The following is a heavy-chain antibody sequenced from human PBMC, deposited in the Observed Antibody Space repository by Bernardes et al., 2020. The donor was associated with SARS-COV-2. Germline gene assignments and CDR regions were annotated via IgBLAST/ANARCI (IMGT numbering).Heavy chain of an antibody. J-gene: IGHJ4*02. Sequence: LSLTCTVSGGSISSYYWSWIRQPAGKGLEWIGRIYTSGSTNYNPSLKSRVTMSVDTSKNQFSLKLSSVTAADTAVYYCARGRNYYDSSGYYLDYWGQGTLVTVSS. D-gene: IGHD3-22*01. CDR3: ARGRNYYDSSGYYLDY. V-gene: IGHV4-4*07. CDR2: IYTSGST. CDR1: GGSISSYY.